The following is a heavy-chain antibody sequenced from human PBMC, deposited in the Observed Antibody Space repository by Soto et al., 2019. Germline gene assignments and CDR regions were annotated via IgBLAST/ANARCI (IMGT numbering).Heavy chain of an antibody. CDR1: GFTFINAL. J-gene: IGHJ5*02. CDR2: IKSKSDGATT. CDR3: TTGLTIFGVVIDP. V-gene: IGHV3-15*01. Sequence: WGSLRLSCAASGFTFINALITFFRQSPLKGLEWVVRIKSKSDGATTDYAAPVRGRFIISRDDSKNTLYLQMNSLKTEDTAVYYCTTGLTIFGVVIDPWGQGTLVTVSS. D-gene: IGHD3-3*01.